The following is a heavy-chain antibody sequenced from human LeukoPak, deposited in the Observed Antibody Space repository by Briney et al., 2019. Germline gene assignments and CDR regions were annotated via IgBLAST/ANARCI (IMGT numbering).Heavy chain of an antibody. D-gene: IGHD2-2*01. CDR1: GYTFTGYY. Sequence: ASVKVSCKASGYTFTGYYMHWVRQAPGQGLEWMGWINPNSGSTNYAQKFQGSVTITRDTSISTAYMEMIRLRYDDTAVYDCARADGDIVEVPAQDDAFDICRQAMMITVSS. J-gene: IGHJ3*02. CDR3: ARADGDIVEVPAQDDAFDI. CDR2: INPNSGST. V-gene: IGHV1-2*02.